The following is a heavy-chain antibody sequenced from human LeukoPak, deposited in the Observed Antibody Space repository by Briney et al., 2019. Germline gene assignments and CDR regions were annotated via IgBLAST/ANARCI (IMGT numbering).Heavy chain of an antibody. Sequence: ASVTVSCTASGYTFTSYGISWVRQAPGQGREWMGWISAYNGNTNYAQKLQGRVTMTTDTSTSTAYMQLRSLRSDDTAVYYCARRPPDYYDSSGYVDYWGQGTLVTVSS. CDR1: GYTFTSYG. D-gene: IGHD3-22*01. CDR3: ARRPPDYYDSSGYVDY. CDR2: ISAYNGNT. J-gene: IGHJ4*02. V-gene: IGHV1-18*01.